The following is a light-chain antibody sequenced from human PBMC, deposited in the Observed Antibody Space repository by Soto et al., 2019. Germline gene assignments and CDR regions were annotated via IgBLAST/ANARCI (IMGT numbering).Light chain of an antibody. CDR1: SSNIGSNY. J-gene: IGLJ2*01. V-gene: IGLV1-47*01. Sequence: QSVLTQPPSASGTPGQSFTISCSGSSSNIGSNYVYWYQQLPGTAPKLLIYRNNQRPSGVPDRFSGSKSGTSASLAISGLRSEDEADYYCAAWDESLSGVVFGGGTKLTVL. CDR3: AAWDESLSGVV. CDR2: RNN.